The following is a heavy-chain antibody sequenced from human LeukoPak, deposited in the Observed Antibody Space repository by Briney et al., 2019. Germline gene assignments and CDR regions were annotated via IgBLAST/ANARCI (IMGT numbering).Heavy chain of an antibody. J-gene: IGHJ4*02. V-gene: IGHV1-24*01. D-gene: IGHD5-24*01. CDR1: GYTLTELS. CDR3: ATDRDMATIDY. Sequence: ASVNVSCTVSGYTLTELSMHWVRQAPGKGLEWMGGFDPEDGETIYAQKFQGRVTITEDTSTDTAYMELSSLRSEDTAVYYCATDRDMATIDYWGQGTLVTVSS. CDR2: FDPEDGET.